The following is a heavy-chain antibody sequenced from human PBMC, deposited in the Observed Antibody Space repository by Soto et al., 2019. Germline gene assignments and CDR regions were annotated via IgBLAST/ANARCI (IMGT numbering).Heavy chain of an antibody. D-gene: IGHD3-16*02. CDR2: ISWNSGSI. Sequence: EVQLVESGGGLVQPGRSLRLSCAASGFTFDDYAMHWVRQAPGKGLEWVSGISWNSGSIGYADSVKGRFTISRDNAKNSLYLQMDSLGAEDTGLYYCAKGLMITFGGVIVTDYFDYWGQGTLVTVSS. CDR3: AKGLMITFGGVIVTDYFDY. J-gene: IGHJ4*02. CDR1: GFTFDDYA. V-gene: IGHV3-9*01.